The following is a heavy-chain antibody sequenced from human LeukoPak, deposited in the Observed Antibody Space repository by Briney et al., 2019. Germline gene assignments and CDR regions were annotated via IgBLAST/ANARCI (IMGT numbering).Heavy chain of an antibody. CDR1: GYTFTSYD. Sequence: GASVKVSCKASGYTFTSYDINWVRQATGQGLEWMGWMNPNSGGTNYALKFQGRVTMTRDTSISTAYMELSRLRFDDTAVYYCASGSSYDSSGRGFDYWGQGTLVTVSS. D-gene: IGHD3-22*01. CDR3: ASGSSYDSSGRGFDY. J-gene: IGHJ4*02. CDR2: MNPNSGGT. V-gene: IGHV1-2*02.